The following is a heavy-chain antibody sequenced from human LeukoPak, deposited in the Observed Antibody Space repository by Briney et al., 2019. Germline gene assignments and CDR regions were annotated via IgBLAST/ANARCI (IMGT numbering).Heavy chain of an antibody. D-gene: IGHD2-21*01. J-gene: IGHJ3*02. Sequence: SVKVSCKASGGTFSSYAISWVRQAPGQGLEWMGRIIPILGIANYAQKFQGRVTITADKSTSTAYMELSSLRSEDTAVYYCARDPQGDDAFDIWGQGTMVTVSS. V-gene: IGHV1-69*04. CDR2: IIPILGIA. CDR1: GGTFSSYA. CDR3: ARDPQGDDAFDI.